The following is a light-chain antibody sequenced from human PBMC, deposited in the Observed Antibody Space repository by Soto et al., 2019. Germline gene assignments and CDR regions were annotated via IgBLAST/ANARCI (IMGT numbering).Light chain of an antibody. CDR3: QTWGTYVV. CDR2: VNSDGSH. Sequence: QLVLTQSPSASASLGASVKFTCTLSSGHSSYAIAWHQQQPEKGPRYLMKVNSDGSHSKGDGIPDRFSGSSSGAERYLTISSLQSEDEADYYCQTWGTYVVFGGGTKLTVL. J-gene: IGLJ2*01. V-gene: IGLV4-69*02. CDR1: SGHSSYA.